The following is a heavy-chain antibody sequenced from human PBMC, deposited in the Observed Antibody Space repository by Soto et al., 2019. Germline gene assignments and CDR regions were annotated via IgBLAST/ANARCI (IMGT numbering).Heavy chain of an antibody. V-gene: IGHV3-30*18. CDR2: ISYDGSNK. Sequence: QVQLVESGGGVVQPGRSLRLSCAASGFTFSSYGMHWVRQAPGKGLEWVAVISYDGSNKYYADSVKGRFTISRDNSKNTLYLQMNSLRAEDTAVYYCAKDMVSGTAFYYYYGMDVWGQGTTVTVSS. CDR1: GFTFSSYG. J-gene: IGHJ6*02. CDR3: AKDMVSGTAFYYYYGMDV. D-gene: IGHD1-7*01.